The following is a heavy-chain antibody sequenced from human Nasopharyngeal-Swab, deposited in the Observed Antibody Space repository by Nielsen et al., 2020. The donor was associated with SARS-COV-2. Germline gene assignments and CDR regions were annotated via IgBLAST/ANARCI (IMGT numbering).Heavy chain of an antibody. Sequence: SCAASGFTFSSYSMNWVRQAPGKGLEWVSSISSSSSYIYYADSVKGRFTISRDNAKNSLYLQMNSLRAEDTAVYYCARDRGIDGRIDYWGQGTLVTVSS. CDR3: ARDRGIDGRIDY. V-gene: IGHV3-21*01. CDR2: ISSSSSYI. CDR1: GFTFSSYS. J-gene: IGHJ4*02. D-gene: IGHD6-13*01.